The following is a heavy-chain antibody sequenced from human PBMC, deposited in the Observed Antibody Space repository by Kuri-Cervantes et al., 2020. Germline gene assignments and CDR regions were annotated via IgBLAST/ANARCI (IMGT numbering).Heavy chain of an antibody. V-gene: IGHV4-39*07. CDR1: GGSISSSSYY. CDR2: IYYSGST. Sequence: SETLSLTCTVSGGSISSSSYYWGWIRQPPGKGLEWIGSIYYSGSTYYNPSLKSRVTISVDTSKNQFSLKLSSVTAADTAVYYCARVNGTGPFDCWGQGTLVTVSS. CDR3: ARVNGTGPFDC. J-gene: IGHJ4*02. D-gene: IGHD2-8*01.